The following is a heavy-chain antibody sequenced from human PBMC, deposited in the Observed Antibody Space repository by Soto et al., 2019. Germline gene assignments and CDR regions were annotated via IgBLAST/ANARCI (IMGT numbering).Heavy chain of an antibody. CDR3: ARGRDAATDI. V-gene: IGHV1-18*01. CDR1: GYTFTRHC. J-gene: IGHJ3*02. D-gene: IGHD2-2*01. CDR2: ISTYSDDT. Sequence: ASVEVSCKASGYTFTRHCIYWVRQAPGQGREWVGRISTYSDDTNYAQKVQGRIPTTTDTSTTTAYMELRSLRSDDTDVYYCARGRDAATDIWGQGTMVTVSS.